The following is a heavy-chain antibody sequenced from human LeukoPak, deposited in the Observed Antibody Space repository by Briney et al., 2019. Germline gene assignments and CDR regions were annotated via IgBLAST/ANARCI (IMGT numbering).Heavy chain of an antibody. CDR2: IYSGGST. Sequence: SETLSLTCNVSGASMSSDGYYWNWIRQPAGKGLEWIGCIYSGGSTNYNPPLKSRVTLSVDTSKNRLSLKLSYVTAADTAVYYCASAGHCANGVCRNWFGPWGQGILVTVSS. J-gene: IGHJ5*02. V-gene: IGHV4-61*02. D-gene: IGHD2-8*01. CDR1: GASMSSDGYY. CDR3: ASAGHCANGVCRNWFGP.